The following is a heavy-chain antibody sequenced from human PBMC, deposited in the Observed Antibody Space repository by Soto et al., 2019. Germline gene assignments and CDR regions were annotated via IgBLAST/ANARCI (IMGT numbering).Heavy chain of an antibody. CDR3: AREGEWLVLDY. CDR1: GGSISSGGYY. CDR2: IYYSGST. D-gene: IGHD6-19*01. Sequence: QVQLQESGPGLVKPSQTLSLTCTVSGGSISSGGYYWSWIRQHPGKGLEWIGYIYYSGSTYYNPSLESRVNRSVDTSKNQFSLKLSSVTAADTVVYYCAREGEWLVLDYWGQGTLVTVSS. J-gene: IGHJ4*02. V-gene: IGHV4-31*03.